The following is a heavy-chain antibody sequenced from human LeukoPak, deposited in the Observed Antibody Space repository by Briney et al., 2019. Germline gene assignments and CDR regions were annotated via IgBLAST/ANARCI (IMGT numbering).Heavy chain of an antibody. CDR3: ARNHYYYYYGMDV. V-gene: IGHV3-74*01. CDR1: GFTFSSYW. Sequence: GGSLRLSCAAFGFTFSSYWMHWVRQALGKGLVWVSRINSDGSSTSYADSVKGRFTISRDNAKNTLYLQMNSLRAEDTAVYYCARNHYYYYYGMDVWGQGTTVTVSS. J-gene: IGHJ6*02. CDR2: INSDGSST.